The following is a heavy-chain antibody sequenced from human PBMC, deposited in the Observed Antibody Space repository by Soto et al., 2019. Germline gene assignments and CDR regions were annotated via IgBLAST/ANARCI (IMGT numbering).Heavy chain of an antibody. J-gene: IGHJ4*02. CDR3: AKAPRGSGRDYYFDY. Sequence: RGSLRLSCAASGFSFSSYWMSWVRQAPGKGLEWVANINQDGSQEYYVDSVKGRFTISRDNAKNSLYLQMNSLRDEDTAVYYCAKAPRGSGRDYYFDYWGQGTLVTVSS. D-gene: IGHD3-10*01. V-gene: IGHV3-7*05. CDR2: INQDGSQE. CDR1: GFSFSSYW.